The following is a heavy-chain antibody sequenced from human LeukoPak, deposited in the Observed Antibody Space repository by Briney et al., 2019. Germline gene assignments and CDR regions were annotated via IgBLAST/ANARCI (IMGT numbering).Heavy chain of an antibody. J-gene: IGHJ4*02. CDR3: ARGRMGPRYYYDSSGYKAYYFDY. V-gene: IGHV4-34*01. D-gene: IGHD3-22*01. CDR1: GGSFSGYY. Sequence: SETLSLTCAVYGGSFSGYYWSWIRQPPGKGLEWIGEINHSGSTNYNPSLKSRVTISVDTPKNQFSLKLSSVTAADTAVYYCARGRMGPRYYYDSSGYKAYYFDYWGQGTLVTVSS. CDR2: INHSGST.